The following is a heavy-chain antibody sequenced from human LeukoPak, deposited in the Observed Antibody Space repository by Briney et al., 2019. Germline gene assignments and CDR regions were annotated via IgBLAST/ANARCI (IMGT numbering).Heavy chain of an antibody. D-gene: IGHD6-13*01. CDR2: INHSGST. J-gene: IGHJ4*02. CDR3: ARAPTAAGTIDY. V-gene: IGHV4-34*01. Sequence: SETLSLTCAVYGVSFSGSYWTRIRQPPGKGLEWIGEINHSGSTNYSPSLKSRVTISVDTSKNRFSLNLISVTAADTAVYYCARAPTAAGTIDYWGQGTLVTVSS. CDR1: GVSFSGSY.